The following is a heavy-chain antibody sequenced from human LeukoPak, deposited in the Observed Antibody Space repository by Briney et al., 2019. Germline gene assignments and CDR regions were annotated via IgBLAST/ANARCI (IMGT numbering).Heavy chain of an antibody. CDR1: GYTFTSNG. CDR2: ISAYNGNT. Sequence: RGSVKVSCKASGYTFTSNGISWVRQAPGQGLEWMGWISAYNGNTNYAQKLQGRVTMTTDTSTSTAYMELRSLRSDDTAVYYCARAIAVAGPNMNWGQGTLVTVSS. J-gene: IGHJ4*02. D-gene: IGHD6-19*01. CDR3: ARAIAVAGPNMN. V-gene: IGHV1-18*01.